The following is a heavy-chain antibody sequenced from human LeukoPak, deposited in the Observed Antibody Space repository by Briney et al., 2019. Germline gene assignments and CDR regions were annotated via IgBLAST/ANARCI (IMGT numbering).Heavy chain of an antibody. V-gene: IGHV4-39*01. J-gene: IGHJ4*02. CDR2: LAYSGST. CDR1: GASVSSTDFY. D-gene: IGHD3-22*01. Sequence: SETLSLTCTVSGASVSSTDFYWGWIRQPPGKGLEWIGSLAYSGSTYYNPSLKSRVTIFGDTSKNQFSLKVISVTAADTAVYYCARVGGYRVFGDYWGQGTLVTVSS. CDR3: ARVGGYRVFGDY.